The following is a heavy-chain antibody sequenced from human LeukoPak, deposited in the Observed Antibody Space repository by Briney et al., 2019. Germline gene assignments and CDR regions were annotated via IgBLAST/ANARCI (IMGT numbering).Heavy chain of an antibody. V-gene: IGHV3-23*01. CDR3: AKLGYGSGSYSDLDY. D-gene: IGHD3-10*01. CDR2: ISGSGGST. CDR1: GFTFSSYA. J-gene: IGHJ4*02. Sequence: GGSLRLSCAASGFTFSSYAMSWVRQAPGKGLEWVSAISGSGGSTYYADSVKGRFTISRDNSKNTLYLQMNSLRAEDTAVYYCAKLGYGSGSYSDLDYWGQGTLVTVSS.